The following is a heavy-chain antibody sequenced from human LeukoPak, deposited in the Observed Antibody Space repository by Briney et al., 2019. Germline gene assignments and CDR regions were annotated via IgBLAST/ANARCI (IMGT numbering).Heavy chain of an antibody. Sequence: ASVKVSCKVSGYTLTELSMHWVRQAPGKGLEWMGGFDPEDGETIYAQKFQGRVTMAEDTSTDTAYMELSSLRSEDTAVYYCATPAAAGSENWFDPWGQGTLVTVSS. CDR2: FDPEDGET. V-gene: IGHV1-24*01. D-gene: IGHD6-13*01. CDR3: ATPAAAGSENWFDP. J-gene: IGHJ5*01. CDR1: GYTLTELS.